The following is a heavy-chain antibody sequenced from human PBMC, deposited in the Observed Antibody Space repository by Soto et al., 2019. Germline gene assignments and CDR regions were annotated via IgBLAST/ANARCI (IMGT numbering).Heavy chain of an antibody. CDR3: ARDRGADLDY. CDR1: GFTFSSYS. V-gene: IGHV3-48*01. D-gene: IGHD3-10*01. CDR2: ISSSSSTI. Sequence: EVQLVESGGGLGQPGGSLRLSCAASGFTFSSYSMNWVRQAPGKGLEWVSYISSSSSTIYYADSVKGRFTISRDNAKNSLYLQVNSLRAEDTAVYYCARDRGADLDYWGQGTLVTVSS. J-gene: IGHJ4*02.